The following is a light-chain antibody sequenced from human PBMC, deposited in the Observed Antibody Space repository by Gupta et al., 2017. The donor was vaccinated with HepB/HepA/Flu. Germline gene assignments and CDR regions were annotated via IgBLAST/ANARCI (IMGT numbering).Light chain of an antibody. CDR3: QQYYTNPHT. J-gene: IGKJ2*01. CDR2: RAS. V-gene: IGKV4-1*01. Sequence: DIVMTQSPDSLAVSLGERATTNCKSSQSVLYSATNRNYLAWYQQKPGQPPKLLFYRASTRESGVPDRFSGSGSGTDFTLTISSLQAEDAAVYYCQQYYTNPHTFGQGTKLEIK. CDR1: QSVLYSATNRNY.